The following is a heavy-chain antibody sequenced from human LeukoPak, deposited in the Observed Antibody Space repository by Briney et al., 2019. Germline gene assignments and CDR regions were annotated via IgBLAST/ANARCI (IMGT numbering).Heavy chain of an antibody. CDR1: GFTFSNYG. J-gene: IGHJ4*02. D-gene: IGHD6-13*01. CDR2: IRSKAYGGTT. V-gene: IGHV3-49*04. CDR3: TRDLPPFFIAAAGGSDY. Sequence: GRSLRLSCAASGFTFSNYGMHWVRQAPGKGLEWVGFIRSKAYGGTTEYAASVKGRFTISRDDSKSIAYLQMNSLKTEDTAVYYCTRDLPPFFIAAAGGSDYWGQGTLVTVSS.